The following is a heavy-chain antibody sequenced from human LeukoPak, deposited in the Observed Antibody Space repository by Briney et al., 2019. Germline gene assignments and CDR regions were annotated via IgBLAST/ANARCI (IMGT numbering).Heavy chain of an antibody. CDR2: IYDSGST. CDR3: AREITYYYDSSGSRYFDY. Sequence: SETLSLTCTVSGGSISSYYWSWIRQHPGKGLEWIGYIYDSGSTYYNPSLKSRVTISVDTSKNQFSLKLSSVTAADTAVYYCAREITYYYDSSGSRYFDYWGQGTLVTVSS. CDR1: GGSISSYY. V-gene: IGHV4-59*06. J-gene: IGHJ4*02. D-gene: IGHD3-22*01.